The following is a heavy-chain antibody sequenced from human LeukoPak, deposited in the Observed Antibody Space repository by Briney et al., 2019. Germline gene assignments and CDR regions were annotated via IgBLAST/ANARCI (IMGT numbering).Heavy chain of an antibody. Sequence: PGGSLSLSCVASGFTFSSYSMNWVRQAPGKGPEWVSSISSSSSYIYYADSVKGRFTISRDNAKNSLYLQMNSLRAEDTAVYYCAELGITMIGGVWGKGTTVTISS. D-gene: IGHD3-10*02. CDR2: ISSSSSYI. V-gene: IGHV3-21*01. CDR1: GFTFSSYS. CDR3: AELGITMIGGV. J-gene: IGHJ6*04.